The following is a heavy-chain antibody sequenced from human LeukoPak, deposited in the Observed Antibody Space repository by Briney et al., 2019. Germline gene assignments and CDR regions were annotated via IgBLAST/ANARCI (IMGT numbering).Heavy chain of an antibody. CDR1: GFTFSNAW. J-gene: IGHJ6*03. Sequence: PGGSLRLSCAASGFTFSNAWMSWVRQAPGKGLEWVGRIKSKTDGGTTDYAAPVKGRFTISRDDSKNTLYLQMNSLKTEDTAVYYCTSPVWGTENWVNYYYYMDVWGKGTTVTVSS. CDR3: TSPVWGTENWVNYYYYMDV. V-gene: IGHV3-15*01. CDR2: IKSKTDGGTT. D-gene: IGHD3-16*01.